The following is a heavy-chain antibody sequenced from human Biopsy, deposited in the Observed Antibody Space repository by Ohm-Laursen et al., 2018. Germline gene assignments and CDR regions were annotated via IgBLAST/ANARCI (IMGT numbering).Heavy chain of an antibody. Sequence: GTLSLTCNVSGGSISSNYWSWIRQPPGKGLEWIGYINDNGNTNYNPSLKSRVTISVDTSMNQFSLKLKSVTAADTALYYCARHFYDNFGPTPFDAFDLWGQGTLVTVSA. V-gene: IGHV4-59*12. CDR2: INDNGNT. CDR1: GGSISSNY. D-gene: IGHD3-22*01. J-gene: IGHJ3*01. CDR3: ARHFYDNFGPTPFDAFDL.